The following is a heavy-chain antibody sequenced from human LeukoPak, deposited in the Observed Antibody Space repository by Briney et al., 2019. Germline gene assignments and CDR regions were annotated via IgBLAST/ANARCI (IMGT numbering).Heavy chain of an antibody. D-gene: IGHD2-2*01. CDR3: AREGQLLGNAFDI. V-gene: IGHV4-59*01. CDR2: IYYSGST. CDR1: GGSISSYY. Sequence: PSETLSLTCTVSGGSISSYYWRWIRQPSGKGLEWIGYIYYSGSTNYNPSLKSRVTISVDTSKNQFSLKLSSVTAADTAVYYCAREGQLLGNAFDIWGQGTMVTVSS. J-gene: IGHJ3*02.